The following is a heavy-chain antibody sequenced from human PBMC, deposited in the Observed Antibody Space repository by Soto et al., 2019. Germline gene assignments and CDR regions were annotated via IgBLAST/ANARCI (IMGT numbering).Heavy chain of an antibody. V-gene: IGHV4-39*01. J-gene: IGHJ4*02. CDR3: ARHLYSGEGSGYCGY. CDR1: DGSISRSTFY. D-gene: IGHD2-15*01. Sequence: PSETLSLTCTVSDGSISRSTFYWGWIRQPPGKGLEWIGSVHYTGSTYYNPSLKSRVTMSVDSSKNHLSLKVSSVTAADTAVYYCARHLYSGEGSGYCGYWGQGALVTVSS. CDR2: VHYTGST.